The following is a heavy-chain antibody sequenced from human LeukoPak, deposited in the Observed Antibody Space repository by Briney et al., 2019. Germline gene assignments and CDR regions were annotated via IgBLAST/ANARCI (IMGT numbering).Heavy chain of an antibody. Sequence: PGGSLRLSCAASGFTFRNYWMSWVRQAPGKGLEWVANMNQDGNEKYYVGSVKGRFTISRDNAENSLYLQMNSLRAEDTALFYCARERVTTDNYYYMDVWGKGTTVTVSS. CDR2: MNQDGNEK. CDR1: GFTFRNYW. J-gene: IGHJ6*03. CDR3: ARERVTTDNYYYMDV. V-gene: IGHV3-7*03. D-gene: IGHD1-26*01.